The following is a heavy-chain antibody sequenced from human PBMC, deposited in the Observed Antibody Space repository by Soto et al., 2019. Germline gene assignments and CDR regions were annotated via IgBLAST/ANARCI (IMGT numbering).Heavy chain of an antibody. CDR1: GFPFSGYA. V-gene: IGHV3-74*01. CDR3: ARVGSWSGAYYYMDV. J-gene: IGHJ6*03. D-gene: IGHD3-3*01. Sequence: QPGGSLRLSCAASGFPFSGYAINWVRQAPGKGLVWVSRINSDGSATTYADSVKGRFTISRDNAKNTLYLQVNSLRAEDTAVYYCARVGSWSGAYYYMDVWGKGTTVTVSS. CDR2: INSDGSAT.